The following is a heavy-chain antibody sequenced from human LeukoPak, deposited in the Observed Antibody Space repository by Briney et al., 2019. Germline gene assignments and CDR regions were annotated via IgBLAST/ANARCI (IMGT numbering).Heavy chain of an antibody. CDR3: ARDAQRGFDYSNSLRY. CDR1: GFTFSHYG. J-gene: IGHJ4*02. CDR2: IWGDGTNQ. V-gene: IGHV3-33*01. Sequence: PGRSLRLSCAASGFTFSHYGMHWVRQAPGKGLEWVAVIWGDGTNQYYADSVKGRFTISRDDSQKTVYLEMNSLRPEDTAMYYCARDAQRGFDYSNSLRYWGQGTLVTVSS. D-gene: IGHD4-11*01.